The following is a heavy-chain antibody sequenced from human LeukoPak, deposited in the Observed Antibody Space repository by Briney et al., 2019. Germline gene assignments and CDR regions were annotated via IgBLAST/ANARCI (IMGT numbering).Heavy chain of an antibody. J-gene: IGHJ4*02. CDR1: GGSFSGYY. CDR2: INHSGST. V-gene: IGHV4-34*01. Sequence: PSETLSLTCAVYGGSFSGYYWSWIRQPPGKGLEWIGEINHSGSTNYNPSLKSRVTISVDTSKNQFSLKLSSVTAADTAVYYCARLGKQQLPYWGQGTLVTVSS. D-gene: IGHD6-13*01. CDR3: ARLGKQQLPY.